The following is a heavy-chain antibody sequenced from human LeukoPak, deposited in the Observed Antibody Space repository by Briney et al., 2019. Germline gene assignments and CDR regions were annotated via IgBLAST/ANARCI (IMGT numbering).Heavy chain of an antibody. CDR2: INPNSGGT. J-gene: IGHJ4*02. V-gene: IGHV1-2*02. D-gene: IGHD2-21*02. Sequence: ASVKVSCKASGYTFTGYYMHWVRQAPGQGLEWMGWINPNSGGTNYAQKFQGRVTMTRDTSTSTVYMELSSLRSEDTAVYYCARDRHPKHIVVVTATPGLDYWGQGTLVTVSS. CDR3: ARDRHPKHIVVVTATPGLDY. CDR1: GYTFTGYY.